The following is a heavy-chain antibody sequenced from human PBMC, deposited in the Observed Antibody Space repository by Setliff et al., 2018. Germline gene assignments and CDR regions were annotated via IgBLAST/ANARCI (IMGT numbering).Heavy chain of an antibody. Sequence: SETLSLTCTVSGGSISSSSHYWGWIRQPPGKGLEWIGSIYYTGSTYYNPSLKSRVTMSVDTSKRQFSLKLGSATAADTAVYYCARDMGQPYYFESWGPGTLVTVSS. V-gene: IGHV4-39*07. J-gene: IGHJ4*02. D-gene: IGHD1-1*01. CDR1: GGSISSSSHY. CDR2: IYYTGST. CDR3: ARDMGQPYYFES.